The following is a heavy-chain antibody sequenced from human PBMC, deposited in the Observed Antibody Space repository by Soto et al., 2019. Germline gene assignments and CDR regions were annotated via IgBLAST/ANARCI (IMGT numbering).Heavy chain of an antibody. CDR2: ISNSSSYI. CDR1: GGIFRRYN. J-gene: IGHJ6*02. D-gene: IGHD1-26*01. CDR3: VIVFSRCCYYYDRKYV. Sequence: ERYLRHPWAASGGIFRRYNKLWFRLAPGKRLEWVSSISNSSSYIYYADSVKGRFTISRDNSKNTLYLQMNSLRAEDTAVYYCVIVFSRCCYYYDRKYVWGQGSTVTGSS. V-gene: IGHV3-21*01.